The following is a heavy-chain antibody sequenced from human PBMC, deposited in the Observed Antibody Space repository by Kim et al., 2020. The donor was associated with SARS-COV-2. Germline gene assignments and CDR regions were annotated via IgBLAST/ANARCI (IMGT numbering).Heavy chain of an antibody. CDR3: ARHGGTVIYDY. D-gene: IGHD2-21*01. J-gene: IGHJ4*02. Sequence: TSNNSLRGRVTISVDTSKNEVSLRLTSVTAADTATYFCARHGGTVIYDYWGQGTLVTVSS. V-gene: IGHV4-61*07.